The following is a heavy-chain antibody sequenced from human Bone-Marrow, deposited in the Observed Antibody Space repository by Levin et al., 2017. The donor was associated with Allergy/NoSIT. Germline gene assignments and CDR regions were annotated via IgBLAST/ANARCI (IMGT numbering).Heavy chain of an antibody. CDR3: ARGCWGLDYGGNSPGEY. D-gene: IGHD4-23*01. CDR1: GGSFSGYY. V-gene: IGHV4-34*01. J-gene: IGHJ4*02. CDR2: INHSGST. Sequence: SQTLSLTCAVYGGSFSGYYWSWIRQPPGKGLEWIGEINHSGSTNYNPSLKSRVTISVDTSKNQFSLKLSCVTAADTGVYYCARGCWGLDYGGNSPGEYWGQGTLVTVST.